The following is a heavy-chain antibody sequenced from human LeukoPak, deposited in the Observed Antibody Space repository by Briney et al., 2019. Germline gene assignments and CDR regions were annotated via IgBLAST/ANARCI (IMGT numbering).Heavy chain of an antibody. V-gene: IGHV3-23*01. D-gene: IGHD6-19*01. Sequence: GGSLRPSCAASGFTFSSYAMSWVRQAPGKGLEWVSAISGSGGSTYYADSVKGRFTISRDNSKNTLYLQMNSLRAEDTAVYYCAKKKYSSGWTIDYWGQGTLVTVSS. CDR2: ISGSGGST. J-gene: IGHJ4*02. CDR3: AKKKYSSGWTIDY. CDR1: GFTFSSYA.